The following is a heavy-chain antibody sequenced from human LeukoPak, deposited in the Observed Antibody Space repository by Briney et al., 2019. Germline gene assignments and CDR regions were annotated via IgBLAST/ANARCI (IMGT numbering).Heavy chain of an antibody. D-gene: IGHD3-10*01. V-gene: IGHV4-34*01. CDR2: INHSGST. CDR3: ARVRGSSPDY. CDR1: GGSFSGYY. J-gene: IGHJ4*02. Sequence: SETLSLTRAVYGGSFSGYYWSWIRQPPGKGLEWIGEINHSGSTNYNPSLKSRVTISVDTSKNQFSLKLSSVTAADTAVYYCARVRGSSPDYWGQGTLVTVSS.